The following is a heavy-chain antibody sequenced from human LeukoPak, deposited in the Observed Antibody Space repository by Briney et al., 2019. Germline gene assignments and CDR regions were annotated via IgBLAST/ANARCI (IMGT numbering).Heavy chain of an antibody. Sequence: GGSLRLSCAASGFRFSNFDMNWVRQAPGKGLEWVSAMSTSGGYIYYADSVKGRFTISRDNSKNTLYLQMNSPKAEDTAVYYCAKESGYSSGWDYFDSWGQGTLVTVSS. CDR1: GFRFSNFD. CDR3: AKESGYSSGWDYFDS. CDR2: MSTSGGYI. V-gene: IGHV3-23*01. D-gene: IGHD3-10*01. J-gene: IGHJ4*02.